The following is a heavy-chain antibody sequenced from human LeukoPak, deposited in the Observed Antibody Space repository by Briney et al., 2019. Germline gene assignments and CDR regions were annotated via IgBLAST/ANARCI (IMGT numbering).Heavy chain of an antibody. CDR2: ISGSGTRT. Sequence: AGGSLRLSCSVSGFTFNNYAMNWVRQAPGKGLEWVSGISGSGTRTYYADSVKGRFTISRDNSKNTLYLQMNNLRAEDTAVYFCAKDLRPTIAVAGFDYWGQGTLVTVSS. D-gene: IGHD6-19*01. CDR1: GFTFNNYA. J-gene: IGHJ4*02. V-gene: IGHV3-23*01. CDR3: AKDLRPTIAVAGFDY.